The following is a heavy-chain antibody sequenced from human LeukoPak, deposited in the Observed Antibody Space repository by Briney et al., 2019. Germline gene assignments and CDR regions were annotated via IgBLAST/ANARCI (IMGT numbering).Heavy chain of an antibody. J-gene: IGHJ4*02. CDR1: GGPFSGYY. D-gene: IGHD5-18*01. Sequence: SETLSLTCAVYGGPFSGYYWSWIRQPPGKGLEWIGEINHSGSTNYNPSLKSRVTISVDTSKNQFSLKLSSVTAADTAVYYCARAGAGRGYSYGSFDYWGQGTLVTVSS. V-gene: IGHV4-34*01. CDR3: ARAGAGRGYSYGSFDY. CDR2: INHSGST.